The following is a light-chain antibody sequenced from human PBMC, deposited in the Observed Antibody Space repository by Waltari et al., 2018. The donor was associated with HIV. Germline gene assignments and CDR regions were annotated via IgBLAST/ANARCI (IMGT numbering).Light chain of an antibody. J-gene: IGLJ3*02. V-gene: IGLV1-44*01. CDR3: ATWDDSLNGRV. CDR1: RSNIGDNT. Sequence: QPVLTQPPSASGTPGARVTIPCSGGRSNIGDNTENWYQHLPGTAPKLLIYKSDQRPSGVPDRFSGSKSDTSAALAISGLQSEDEADYYCATWDDSLNGRVFGGGTKLTVL. CDR2: KSD.